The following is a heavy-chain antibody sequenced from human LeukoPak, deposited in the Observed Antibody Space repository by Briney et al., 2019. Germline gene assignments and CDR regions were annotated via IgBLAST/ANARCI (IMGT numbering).Heavy chain of an antibody. D-gene: IGHD5-18*01. CDR2: ISTGSNNL. J-gene: IGHJ5*01. CDR3: ARGYRFFDS. Sequence: GGSLRLSCAASGFTFRIYSFNWVPQAPGEGLEWFSYISTGSNNLYYAASVKGRFTISRGEDKNLVYLQMNSLRAEDTGVYFCARGYRFFDSWGQGTLATTSS. V-gene: IGHV3-48*01. CDR1: GFTFRIYS.